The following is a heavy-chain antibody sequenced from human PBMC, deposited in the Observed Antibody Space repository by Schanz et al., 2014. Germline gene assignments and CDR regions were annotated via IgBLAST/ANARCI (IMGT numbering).Heavy chain of an antibody. V-gene: IGHV1-46*03. Sequence: QVQLVQSGAEVKKPGASVKVSCKASGYTFTSYGISWVRQAPGQGLEWMGRINPSGGSTTYAQKFQGRVTMTRDTSTSTVYMELSSLRSEDTAVYYCARDGVDAAAGGNYWGQGTLVTVSS. J-gene: IGHJ4*02. D-gene: IGHD6-13*01. CDR2: INPSGGST. CDR3: ARDGVDAAAGGNY. CDR1: GYTFTSYG.